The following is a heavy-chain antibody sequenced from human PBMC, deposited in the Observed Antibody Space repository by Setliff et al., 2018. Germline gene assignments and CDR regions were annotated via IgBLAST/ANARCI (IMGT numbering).Heavy chain of an antibody. Sequence: PGGSLSLSCAGSGFAFSSYAMSWVRQAPGKGLEWVSTIYSGDRSTFYTDSVKGRFTISRDSSKNTLYLQMNSLRAEDTAVYYCAKPQVELRWGFESWGQGTLVTVSS. CDR1: GFAFSSYA. D-gene: IGHD3-16*01. J-gene: IGHJ4*02. CDR2: IYSGDRST. V-gene: IGHV3-23*03. CDR3: AKPQVELRWGFES.